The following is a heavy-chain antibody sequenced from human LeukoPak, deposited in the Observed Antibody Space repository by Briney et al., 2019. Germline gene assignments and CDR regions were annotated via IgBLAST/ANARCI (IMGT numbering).Heavy chain of an antibody. CDR1: GFTFSSYA. D-gene: IGHD2-2*01. V-gene: IGHV3-64*01. J-gene: IGHJ4*02. CDR2: ISTNGGGT. CDR3: ARWGSTSCYDY. Sequence: GGSLRLSCAASGFTFSSYAMHWVRQAPGKGLEYVSAISTNGGGTYYANSVKGRFTISRDNSKNTLYLQMGSVRAEDMAVYYCARWGSTSCYDYWGQGTLVTVSS.